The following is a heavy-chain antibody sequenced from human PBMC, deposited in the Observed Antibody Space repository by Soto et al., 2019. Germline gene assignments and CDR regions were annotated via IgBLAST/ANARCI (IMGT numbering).Heavy chain of an antibody. J-gene: IGHJ4*02. Sequence: ASVKVSCKASGYTFTGYYMHWVRQAPGQGLEWMGWINPNSGGTNYAQKFQGRVTMTRDTSISTAYMELSRLRSDDTAVYYCARGDMVYDFWSGYPRGPYYFDYWGQGTLVTVSS. CDR3: ARGDMVYDFWSGYPRGPYYFDY. D-gene: IGHD3-3*01. CDR2: INPNSGGT. CDR1: GYTFTGYY. V-gene: IGHV1-2*02.